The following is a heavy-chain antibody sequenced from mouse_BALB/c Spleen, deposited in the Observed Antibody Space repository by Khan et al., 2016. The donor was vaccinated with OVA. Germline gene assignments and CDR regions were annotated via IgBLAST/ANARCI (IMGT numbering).Heavy chain of an antibody. CDR1: GYTFTNYV. CDR3: VRVHGGY. J-gene: IGHJ2*01. CDR2: INTYTGEP. V-gene: IGHV9-3-1*01. Sequence: QIQLVQSGPELKKPGETVKISCKASGYTFTNYVMNWVKQSPGKGLKWMGWINTYTGEPTYADDFKGRFAFYLETSDSTAYLQINSIKNEDTAPYFCVRVHGGYWGQGTTLTVSS.